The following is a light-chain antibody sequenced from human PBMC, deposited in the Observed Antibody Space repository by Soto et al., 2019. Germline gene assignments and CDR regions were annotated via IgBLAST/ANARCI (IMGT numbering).Light chain of an antibody. CDR2: DVS. J-gene: IGLJ1*01. Sequence: QYALTQPASVSGSPGQSITISCTGTSSDIGGYNYVSWYQQHPGKAPKLLIYDVSNRPSGVSNRFSGSKSGNTASLTISGLPAEDEADYHCSSYTTSGTRVFGTGTKLTVL. V-gene: IGLV2-14*03. CDR3: SSYTTSGTRV. CDR1: SSDIGGYNY.